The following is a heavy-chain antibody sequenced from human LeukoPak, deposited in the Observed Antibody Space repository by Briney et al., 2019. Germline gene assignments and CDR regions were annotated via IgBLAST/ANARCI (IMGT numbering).Heavy chain of an antibody. CDR2: IYYSGST. CDR1: GGSISSYY. CDR3: ARAEMRRGYSYFFDY. Sequence: SETLSLTCTVSGGSISSYYWSWIRQPPGKGLEWIGYIYYSGSTNYNPSLKSRVTISVDTSKNQFSLKLSSVTAADTAVYYCARAEMRRGYSYFFDYWGQGTLVTVSS. J-gene: IGHJ4*02. D-gene: IGHD5-18*01. V-gene: IGHV4-59*01.